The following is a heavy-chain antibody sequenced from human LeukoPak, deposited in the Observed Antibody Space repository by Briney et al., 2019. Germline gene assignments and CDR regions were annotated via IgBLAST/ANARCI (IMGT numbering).Heavy chain of an antibody. CDR1: GGSFSCYY. D-gene: IGHD2-2*01. CDR2: INHSGST. V-gene: IGHV4-34*01. CDR3: ARYCSSTSCYSPNAFDI. Sequence: KSSETLSLTCAVYGGSFSCYYWSWLRQPPGKGLEWIGEINHSGSTNYNPSLKSRVTISVDTSKNQFSLKLSSVTAADTAVYYCARYCSSTSCYSPNAFDIWGQGTMVTVSS. J-gene: IGHJ3*02.